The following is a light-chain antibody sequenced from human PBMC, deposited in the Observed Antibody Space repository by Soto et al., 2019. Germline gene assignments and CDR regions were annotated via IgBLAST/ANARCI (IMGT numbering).Light chain of an antibody. Sequence: QSVLTQPPSASGTPGQTVTISCSGSSSNIASYSVYWYQQLPGTAPKLLIYEGNQRPSGVPDRFSGSKSDTSASLVIAGLRSGDEADYYCAAWDDSLTILFGGGTKVTVL. CDR2: EGN. CDR1: SSNIASYS. J-gene: IGLJ2*01. CDR3: AAWDDSLTIL. V-gene: IGLV1-47*01.